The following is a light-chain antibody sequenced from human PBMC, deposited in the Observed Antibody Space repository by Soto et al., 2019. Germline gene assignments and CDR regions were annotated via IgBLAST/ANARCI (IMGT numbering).Light chain of an antibody. V-gene: IGLV2-14*01. CDR3: SSYTTSSTQV. Sequence: QSALTQPASVSGSPGQSITISCTGTSSDIGGYKHVSWYQQHPGKAPKLMIYEVSNRPSGVSNRFSGSKSGNTASLTISGLQAEDEADYYCSSYTTSSTQVFGTGTKLNVL. J-gene: IGLJ1*01. CDR2: EVS. CDR1: SSDIGGYKH.